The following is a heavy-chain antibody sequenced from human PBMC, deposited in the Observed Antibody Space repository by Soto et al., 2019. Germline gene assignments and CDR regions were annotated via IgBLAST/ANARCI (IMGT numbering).Heavy chain of an antibody. CDR2: INHSGST. J-gene: IGHJ5*02. D-gene: IGHD2-15*01. Sequence: QVQLQQWGAGLLKPSETLSLTCAVYGGSFSGYYWCWIRQPPGKGLEWIGEINHSGSTNYNPSLKSRVAISVDASKNHFSLKLSSVTAADTVMYYCARGRVAFDPWGQGTLVTVSS. CDR3: ARGRVAFDP. CDR1: GGSFSGYY. V-gene: IGHV4-34*01.